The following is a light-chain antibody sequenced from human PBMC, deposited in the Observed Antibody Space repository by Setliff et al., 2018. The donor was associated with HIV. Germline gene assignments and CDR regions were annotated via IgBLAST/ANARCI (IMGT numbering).Light chain of an antibody. CDR3: AAWDDSLNGYV. CDR2: SNN. V-gene: IGLV1-44*01. Sequence: QSALTQPPSASGTPGQRVTISCSGSGPNIGTNTVTWYHQLPGTAPKVLIHSNNQRPSGVPDRFSGSKSGTSASLAISGLQSEDEADYYCAAWDDSLNGYVFATGTKVTVL. CDR1: GPNIGTNT. J-gene: IGLJ1*01.